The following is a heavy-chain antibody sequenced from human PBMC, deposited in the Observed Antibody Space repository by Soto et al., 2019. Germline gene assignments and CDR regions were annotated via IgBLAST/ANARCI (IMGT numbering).Heavy chain of an antibody. Sequence: QLVESGGGLVQPGGSLRLSCAASGFTFSSYGMSWVRQAPGKGLEWVANIKQDGSEKYYVDSVKGRFTISRDNAKNSLYLQMNSLRAEDTAVYYCARDDALRFSGVWGKGPTVAVSS. V-gene: IGHV3-7*03. CDR3: ARDDALRFSGV. D-gene: IGHD3-3*01. CDR1: GFTFSSYG. CDR2: IKQDGSEK. J-gene: IGHJ6*04.